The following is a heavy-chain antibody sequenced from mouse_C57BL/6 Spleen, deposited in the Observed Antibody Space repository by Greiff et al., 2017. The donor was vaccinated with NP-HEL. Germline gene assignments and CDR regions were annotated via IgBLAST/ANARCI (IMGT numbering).Heavy chain of an antibody. V-gene: IGHV1-15*01. CDR3: TRHYASTLAY. CDR1: GYTFTDYE. CDR2: IDPETGGT. J-gene: IGHJ3*01. D-gene: IGHD1-1*01. Sequence: QVQLKQSGAELVRPGASVTLSCKASGYTFTDYEMHWVKQTPVHGLEWIGAIDPETGGTAYNQKFKGKAILTADKSSSTAYMELRSLTSEDSAVYYCTRHYASTLAYWGQGTLVTVSA.